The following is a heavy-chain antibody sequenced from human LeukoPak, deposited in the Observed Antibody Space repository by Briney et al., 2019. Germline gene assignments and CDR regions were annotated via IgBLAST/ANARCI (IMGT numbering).Heavy chain of an antibody. Sequence: SLRLSCAASGFTFSSYAMSWVRQAPGKGLEWVSGISWNSRSIAYADSVKGRFTISRDNAKKSLYLEMNSLRSEDTALYYCAKDYVGSGSLNYYMDVWGKGTTVTVSS. J-gene: IGHJ6*04. V-gene: IGHV3-9*01. CDR3: AKDYVGSGSLNYYMDV. CDR1: GFTFSSYA. D-gene: IGHD3-10*01. CDR2: ISWNSRSI.